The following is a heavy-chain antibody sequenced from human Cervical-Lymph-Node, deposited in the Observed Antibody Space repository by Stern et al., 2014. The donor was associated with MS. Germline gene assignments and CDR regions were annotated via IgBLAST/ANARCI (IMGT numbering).Heavy chain of an antibody. CDR2: IIPMFGTA. CDR1: GGTLSDYG. Sequence: QVQLVQSGAEVKKPGSPVKVSCKASGGTLSDYGISWVRQAPGQGLEWMGGIIPMFGTANYAQKFQGRVTLTADDSTNTAYMDLSSLTSDDTAVYYCARDGDSSMLGLDVWGQGTTVTVSS. J-gene: IGHJ6*02. D-gene: IGHD4-17*01. V-gene: IGHV1-69*01. CDR3: ARDGDSSMLGLDV.